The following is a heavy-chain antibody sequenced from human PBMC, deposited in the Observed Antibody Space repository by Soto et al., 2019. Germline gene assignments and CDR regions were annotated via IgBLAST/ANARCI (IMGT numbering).Heavy chain of an antibody. D-gene: IGHD3-22*01. Sequence: PSETLSLTCTVSGGSVNSYGYYWTWIRQSPGKGLEWIGSMYYSGDTYHNPSLKSRVSLSVDTSKDQSSPNLTSVTAAAAAEYFSVGNYDSSLDYWGRGTLVT. CDR3: VGNYDSSLDY. CDR1: GGSVNSYGYY. CDR2: MYYSGDT. J-gene: IGHJ4*02. V-gene: IGHV4-30-4*01.